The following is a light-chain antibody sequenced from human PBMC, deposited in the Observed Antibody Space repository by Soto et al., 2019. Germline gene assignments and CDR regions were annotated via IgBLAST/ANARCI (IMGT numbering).Light chain of an antibody. CDR2: KAS. CDR1: QSISSW. Sequence: DIQMTQSPSTLSASVRDRVTNTCRASQSISSWLAWYQQKPGKAPKLLIYKASSLESGVPSRFSGSGSGTEFTLTISSLQPDDFATYYCQQYNSYSGTFGPGTKVDIK. V-gene: IGKV1-5*03. CDR3: QQYNSYSGT. J-gene: IGKJ3*01.